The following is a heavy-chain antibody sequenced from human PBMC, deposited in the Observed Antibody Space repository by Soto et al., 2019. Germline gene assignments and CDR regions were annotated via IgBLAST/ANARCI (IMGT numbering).Heavy chain of an antibody. CDR2: IKQDGSEK. J-gene: IGHJ3*02. CDR1: GFTFSSYW. CDR3: ARVKSLVAYCGGDCYDAFDI. V-gene: IGHV3-7*01. Sequence: GGSLRLSCAASGFTFSSYWMSWVRQAPGKGLEWVANIKQDGSEKYYVDSVKGRFTISRDNAKNSLYLQMNSLRAEDTAVYYCARVKSLVAYCGGDCYDAFDIWGQGTMVTVSS. D-gene: IGHD2-21*02.